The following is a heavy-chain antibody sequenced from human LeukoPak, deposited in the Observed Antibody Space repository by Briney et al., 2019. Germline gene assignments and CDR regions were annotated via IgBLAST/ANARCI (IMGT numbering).Heavy chain of an antibody. V-gene: IGHV4-59*12. CDR2: ISYSGST. D-gene: IGHD6-19*01. J-gene: IGHJ5*02. CDR1: GASISRYY. CDR3: VRGRYSSGWFKDKNWFDP. Sequence: RASETLSLTCTVSGASISRYYWSWIRQPPGERLEWIGHISYSGSTNYNPSLKIRVTISVDTSKNQFSLKLSSVTAADTAVYYCVRGRYSSGWFKDKNWFDPWGQGIPVTVSS.